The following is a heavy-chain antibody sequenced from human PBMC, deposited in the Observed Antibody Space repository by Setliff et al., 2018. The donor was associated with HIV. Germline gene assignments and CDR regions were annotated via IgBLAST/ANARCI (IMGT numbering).Heavy chain of an antibody. D-gene: IGHD3-22*01. CDR2: TTSNGRTT. CDR3: AKERNPYYYDISGYSWFDP. Sequence: HPGGSLRLSCAASGFTVSSNYMSWVRQAPGKGLEWVSATTSNGRTTDYAESVRGRFILSRDNSGNTLYLQMESLRAEDTAFYYCAKERNPYYYDISGYSWFDPWGQGTLVTVSS. CDR1: GFTVSSNY. J-gene: IGHJ5*02. V-gene: IGHV3-23*01.